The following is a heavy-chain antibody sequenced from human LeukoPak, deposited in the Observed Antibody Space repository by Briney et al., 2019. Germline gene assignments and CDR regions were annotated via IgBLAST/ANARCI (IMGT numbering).Heavy chain of an antibody. D-gene: IGHD4-17*01. CDR3: ARELSYGDYRPENWFDP. Sequence: ASVKVSCKASGYTFTSYGISWVRQAPGQGLDWMGWISAYNGNTNYAQKLQGRVTMTTDTSTSTAYMELRSLRSDDTAVYYCARELSYGDYRPENWFDPWGQGTLVTVSS. CDR2: ISAYNGNT. CDR1: GYTFTSYG. J-gene: IGHJ5*02. V-gene: IGHV1-18*01.